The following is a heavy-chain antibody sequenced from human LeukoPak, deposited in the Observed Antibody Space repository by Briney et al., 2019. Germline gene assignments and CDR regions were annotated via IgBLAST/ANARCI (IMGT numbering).Heavy chain of an antibody. CDR2: ISSSGSTI. CDR1: GSTFSSYE. V-gene: IGHV3-48*03. J-gene: IGHJ4*02. CDR3: ARGGGLRCTFDY. D-gene: IGHD4-17*01. Sequence: SGGSLRLSCAASGSTFSSYEMNWVRQAPGKGLEWVSYISSSGSTIYYADSVKGRFTISRDNAKNSLYLQMNSLRAEDTAVYYCARGGGLRCTFDYWGQGTLVTVSS.